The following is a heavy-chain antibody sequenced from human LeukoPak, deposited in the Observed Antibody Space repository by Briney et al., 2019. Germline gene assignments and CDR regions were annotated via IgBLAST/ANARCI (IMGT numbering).Heavy chain of an antibody. V-gene: IGHV1-2*02. Sequence: GESLKISCKGSGYTFTGYYMHWVRQAPGQGLEWMGWINPNSGGTNYAQKFQGRVTMTRDTSISTAYMELSRLRSDDTAVYYCARDPFSGGSWLNWFDPWGQGTLVTVSS. CDR2: INPNSGGT. D-gene: IGHD2-15*01. J-gene: IGHJ5*02. CDR3: ARDPFSGGSWLNWFDP. CDR1: GYTFTGYY.